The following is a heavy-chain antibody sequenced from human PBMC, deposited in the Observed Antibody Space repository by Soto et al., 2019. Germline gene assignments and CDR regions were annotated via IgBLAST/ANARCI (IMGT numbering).Heavy chain of an antibody. J-gene: IGHJ5*02. D-gene: IGHD6-13*01. CDR3: ARDSSSWFFNWFDH. Sequence: PSQTLSVTCAISGDSVSSNSAAWNWIRQSPARGLEWLGRTYYRPKWYNDYAVSVKSRITINPDTSKNQFSLQLNSVTPEDTAVYYCARDSSSWFFNWFDHWGQGTLVTVSS. V-gene: IGHV6-1*01. CDR1: GDSVSSNSAA. CDR2: TYYRPKWYN.